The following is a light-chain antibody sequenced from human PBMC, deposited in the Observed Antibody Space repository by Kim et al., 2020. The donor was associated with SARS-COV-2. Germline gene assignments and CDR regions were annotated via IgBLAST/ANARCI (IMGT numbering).Light chain of an antibody. CDR3: SSYTTTSTHVI. Sequence: QSALTQPASVSGSPGQSITISCAGTNSDVGGYNYVSWYQQSPGKAPKLMIYDVRNRPSGISDRFSGSKSGNMASLTISGLQAEDEADYYCSSYTTTSTHVIFGGGTQLTVL. J-gene: IGLJ2*01. V-gene: IGLV2-14*01. CDR2: DVR. CDR1: NSDVGGYNY.